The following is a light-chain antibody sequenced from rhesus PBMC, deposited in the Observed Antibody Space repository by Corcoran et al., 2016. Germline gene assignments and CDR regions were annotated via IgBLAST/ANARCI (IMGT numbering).Light chain of an antibody. V-gene: IGKV1-43*02. CDR3: LQYNSDPFT. J-gene: IGKJ3*01. CDR2: TAS. Sequence: DIQMTQSPSSLSASVGDRVTITYRASQGIDTYLNWYQQKRGEAPQLLIYTASNLEIWGPSRFSGNGSRTDFTLTIRGLQTEDFATYYDLQYNSDPFTFGPGTTLDIK. CDR1: QGIDTY.